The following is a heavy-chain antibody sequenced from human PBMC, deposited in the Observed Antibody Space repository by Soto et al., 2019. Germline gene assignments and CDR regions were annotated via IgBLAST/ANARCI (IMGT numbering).Heavy chain of an antibody. CDR2: ISAYNGKT. CDR1: GYSFTSYG. Sequence: ASVKVSWKASGYSFTSYGISWVRQATGQGLEWMGWISAYNGKTNYAQKLQGRLTLTTDTSTSTAYMEQRSLSSDHTAVYYCPRDLRGYRYVRGGDYWGQGTPVTVSS. D-gene: IGHD5-18*01. V-gene: IGHV1-18*01. CDR3: PRDLRGYRYVRGGDY. J-gene: IGHJ4*02.